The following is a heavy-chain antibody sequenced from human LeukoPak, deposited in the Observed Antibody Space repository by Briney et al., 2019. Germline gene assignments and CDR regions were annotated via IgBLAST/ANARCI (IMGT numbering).Heavy chain of an antibody. CDR2: ISKNGGNT. D-gene: IGHD2-21*02. J-gene: IGHJ4*02. Sequence: PGGSLRLSCAASGFTFSSYWMHWVRQAPGRGLEYVSAISKNGGNTYYVDSVKGRFTISRDNSKNTLYLQMNSLRVEDTAVYFCVKDLSDRDVDYWGQGTLVTVSS. V-gene: IGHV3-64D*06. CDR1: GFTFSSYW. CDR3: VKDLSDRDVDY.